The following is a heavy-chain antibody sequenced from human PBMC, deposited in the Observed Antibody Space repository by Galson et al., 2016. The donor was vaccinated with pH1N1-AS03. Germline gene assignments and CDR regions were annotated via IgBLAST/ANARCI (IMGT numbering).Heavy chain of an antibody. J-gene: IGHJ3*02. D-gene: IGHD2-15*01. V-gene: IGHV1-18*04. CDR3: ARDRGFRPDTFDI. Sequence: QSGAEVTKPGQSLKISCKASGYTFSTYGVSWVRQAPGQGLEWLGWNSGYDDDTNYAQNAAGGVTMTTDKSTSTVYMELRSLRSDDTAVYYCARDRGFRPDTFDIWGQGTWVTVSS. CDR2: NSGYDDDT. CDR1: GYTFSTYG.